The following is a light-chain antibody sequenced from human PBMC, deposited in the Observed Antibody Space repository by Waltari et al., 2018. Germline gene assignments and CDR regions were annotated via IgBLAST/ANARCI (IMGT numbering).Light chain of an antibody. V-gene: IGKV1-5*03. J-gene: IGKJ5*01. CDR3: QQYNSYSIT. Sequence: DIQMTQSPSTLSASVGHRVTITCRASQTISSWLAWYQQQPGKAPRLLIYRASTLESGVPSRFSGSGSGTEFTLTISSLQPDDFATYYCQQYNSYSITFGQGTRLEIK. CDR1: QTISSW. CDR2: RAS.